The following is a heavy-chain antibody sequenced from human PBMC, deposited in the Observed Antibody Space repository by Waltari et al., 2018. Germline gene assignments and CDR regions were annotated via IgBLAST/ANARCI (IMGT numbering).Heavy chain of an antibody. CDR3: AAARISMVVSVDF. CDR2: INSGGGTT. V-gene: IGHV3-23*04. J-gene: IGHJ4*02. Sequence: EVQLGETGGGLVQPGGSLRLSCAASGFTFSSYAMQWVRQAPGKGLEWISAINSGGGTTYYADSVKGRFTISRDNSKNTLSLQMNSLRVEDTAVYYCAAARISMVVSVDFWGQGVLVTVSS. CDR1: GFTFSSYA. D-gene: IGHD3-22*01.